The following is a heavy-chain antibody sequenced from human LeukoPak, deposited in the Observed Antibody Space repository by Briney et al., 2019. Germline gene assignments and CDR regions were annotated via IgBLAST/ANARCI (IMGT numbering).Heavy chain of an antibody. J-gene: IGHJ4*02. CDR3: ARDRAGYSSSWAPR. D-gene: IGHD6-13*01. CDR1: GFTLSNYW. Sequence: TGGSLRLSCAASGFTLSNYWMSWVRQAPGKGLEWVSYISSSGSTIYYADSVKGRFTISRDNAKNSLYLQMNSLRAEDTAVYYCARDRAGYSSSWAPRWGQGTLVAVSS. CDR2: ISSSGSTI. V-gene: IGHV3-11*01.